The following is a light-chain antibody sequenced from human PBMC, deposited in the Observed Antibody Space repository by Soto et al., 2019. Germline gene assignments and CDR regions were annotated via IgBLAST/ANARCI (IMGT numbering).Light chain of an antibody. CDR2: GAS. V-gene: IGKV3-20*01. J-gene: IGKJ5*01. CDR3: QQSYSTPPIT. Sequence: EIVLTPSPGTLSLSPGERATLSCRASQSVSSSYLAWYQQKPGQAPRLLMYGASTRATGIPDRFSGSGSGTEFTLTISRLEPEDFATYYCQQSYSTPPITFGQGTRLEIK. CDR1: QSVSSSY.